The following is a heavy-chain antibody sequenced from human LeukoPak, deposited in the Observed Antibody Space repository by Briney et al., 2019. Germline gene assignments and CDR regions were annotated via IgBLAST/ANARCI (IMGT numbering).Heavy chain of an antibody. CDR2: INHSGST. CDR1: GGSFSGYY. Sequence: SETLSLTCAVYGGSFSGYYWSWIRQPPGKGLEWIGEINHSGSTNYNPSLKSRVTISVDTSKNQFSLKLSSVTAADTAVYYCARVKVSSNWYLIYAYFDYWGQGTLVTVSS. J-gene: IGHJ4*02. D-gene: IGHD6-13*01. V-gene: IGHV4-34*01. CDR3: ARVKVSSNWYLIYAYFDY.